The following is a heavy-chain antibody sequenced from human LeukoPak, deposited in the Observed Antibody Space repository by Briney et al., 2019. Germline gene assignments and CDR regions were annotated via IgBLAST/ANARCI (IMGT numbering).Heavy chain of an antibody. J-gene: IGHJ5*02. CDR2: IIPIFGTA. Sequence: SVKVSCKASGGTFSSYAISWVRQAPGQGLEWMGGIIPIFGTANYAQKFQGRVTITADESTSTAYMELSSLRSEDTAVYYCARQRVDYYDSSGYYVWFDPWGQGTLVTVSS. V-gene: IGHV1-69*13. CDR1: GGTFSSYA. CDR3: ARQRVDYYDSSGYYVWFDP. D-gene: IGHD3-22*01.